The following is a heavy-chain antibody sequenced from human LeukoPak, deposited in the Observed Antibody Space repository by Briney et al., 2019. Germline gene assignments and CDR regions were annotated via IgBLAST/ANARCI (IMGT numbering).Heavy chain of an antibody. CDR1: VYTFSNYG. V-gene: IGHV1-18*01. CDR3: ARDDALVPTGSFDF. J-gene: IGHJ4*01. CDR2: ISAYNGNT. D-gene: IGHD5-12*01. Sequence: SVNVSCKASVYTFSNYGINWLRQAPGQGLEGMGWISAYNGNTTYAQKLQGRVTMTTVTSTSTAYMELPSLRSDDTAVYYCARDDALVPTGSFDFWGQEPWSPSPQ.